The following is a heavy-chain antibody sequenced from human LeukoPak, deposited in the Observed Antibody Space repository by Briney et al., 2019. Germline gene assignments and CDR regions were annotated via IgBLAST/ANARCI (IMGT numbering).Heavy chain of an antibody. Sequence: PSETLSPTYTVSGGSISSYYWSWIRQPPGKGLEWIGYIYYSGSTNYNPSLKSRVTISVDTSKNQFSLKLSSVTAADTAVYYCAALPSRYYDILTGYPRGEYWGQGTLVTVSS. J-gene: IGHJ4*02. V-gene: IGHV4-59*01. CDR1: GGSISSYY. CDR3: AALPSRYYDILTGYPRGEY. D-gene: IGHD3-9*01. CDR2: IYYSGST.